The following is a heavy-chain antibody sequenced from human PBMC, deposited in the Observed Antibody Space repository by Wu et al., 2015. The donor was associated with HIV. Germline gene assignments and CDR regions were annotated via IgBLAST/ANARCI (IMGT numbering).Heavy chain of an antibody. CDR3: ARGGYSGYDYGAWFDP. J-gene: IGHJ5*02. CDR2: IIPIFGTA. V-gene: IGHV1-69*13. Sequence: QVQLVQSGAEVKKPGSSVKVSCKASGGTFSSYAISWVRQAPGQGLEWMGRIIPIFGTANYAQKFQGRVTITADESTSTAYMELSSLRSEDTAVYYCARGGYSGYDYGAWFDPVGPGNPGPPSPQ. CDR1: GGTFSSYA. D-gene: IGHD5-12*01.